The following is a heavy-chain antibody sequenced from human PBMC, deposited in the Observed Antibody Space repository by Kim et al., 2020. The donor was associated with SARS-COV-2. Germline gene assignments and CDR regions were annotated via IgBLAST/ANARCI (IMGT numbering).Heavy chain of an antibody. J-gene: IGHJ6*02. CDR2: INAGNGNT. CDR3: ARDSRLSIFGVFPYYYYGMDV. Sequence: ASVKVSCKASGYTFTSYAMHWVRQAPGQRLEWMGWINAGNGNTKYSQKFQGRVSITRDTSASTAYMELSSLRSEDTAVYYCARDSRLSIFGVFPYYYYGMDVWGQGTTVTVS. CDR1: GYTFTSYA. D-gene: IGHD3-3*01. V-gene: IGHV1-3*01.